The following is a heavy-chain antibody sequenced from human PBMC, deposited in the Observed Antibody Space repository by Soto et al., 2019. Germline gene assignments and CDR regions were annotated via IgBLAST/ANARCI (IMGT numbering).Heavy chain of an antibody. CDR2: IYHSGST. J-gene: IGHJ4*02. CDR1: GGSISSSNW. D-gene: IGHD3-10*01. CDR3: ASYSYGWFGELLNY. V-gene: IGHV4-4*02. Sequence: SETLSLTCAVSGGSISSSNWWSWVRQPPGKGLEWIGEIYHSGSTNYNPSLKSRVTISVDKSKNQFSLKLSSVTAADTAVYYCASYSYGWFGELLNYWGKGTLVTVSS.